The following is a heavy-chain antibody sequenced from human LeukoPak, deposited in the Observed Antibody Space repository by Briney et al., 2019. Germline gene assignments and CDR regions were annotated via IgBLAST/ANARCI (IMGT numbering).Heavy chain of an antibody. J-gene: IGHJ4*02. V-gene: IGHV3-74*01. CDR3: ASGYSSDYGGNTY. D-gene: IGHD4-23*01. Sequence: QSGGSLRLSCAASGFTFSSYWMHWVRQAPGKGLVWVSRINSDGSSTSYADSVKGRFTISRDNAKNTLYLQMNSLRAEDTAVYYCASGYSSDYGGNTYWGQGTLVTVSS. CDR1: GFTFSSYW. CDR2: INSDGSST.